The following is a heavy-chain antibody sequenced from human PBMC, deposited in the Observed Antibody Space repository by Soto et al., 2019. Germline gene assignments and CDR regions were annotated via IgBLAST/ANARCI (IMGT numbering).Heavy chain of an antibody. CDR2: IYYSGSP. CDR1: GGSVSSGSYY. D-gene: IGHD2-15*01. CDR3: ARGVVTPDLRWFDP. J-gene: IGHJ5*02. Sequence: QVQLQESGPGLVKPSETLSLTCTVSGGSVSSGSYYWSWIRQPPGKGLEWIGYIYYSGSPNYNPSLKSRVTISVDTSKNQFSLKLSSVTAADTAVYYCARGVVTPDLRWFDPWGQGTLVTVSS. V-gene: IGHV4-61*01.